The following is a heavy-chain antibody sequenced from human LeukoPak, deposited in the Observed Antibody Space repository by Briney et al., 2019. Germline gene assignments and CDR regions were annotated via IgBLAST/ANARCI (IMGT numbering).Heavy chain of an antibody. V-gene: IGHV3-23*01. CDR1: GSTFSSNA. CDR3: AKERLDYYDSSGERYFQH. D-gene: IGHD3-22*01. J-gene: IGHJ1*01. Sequence: GGSLRLSCAASGSTFSSNAMSWVRQAPGKGLEWVSAISGGGGSTYYADSVKGRFTISRDNSRNTLYLQMNSLRAEDTAVYYCAKERLDYYDSSGERYFQHWGQGTLVTVSS. CDR2: ISGGGGST.